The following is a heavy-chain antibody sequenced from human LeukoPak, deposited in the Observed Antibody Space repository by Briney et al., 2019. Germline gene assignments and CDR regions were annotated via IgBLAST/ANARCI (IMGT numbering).Heavy chain of an antibody. CDR1: GFTFSSYS. CDR2: ISSSSSYI. V-gene: IGHV3-21*01. Sequence: GGSLRLSCAASGFTFSSYSMNWVRQAPGKGLEWVSSISSSSSYIYYADSVKGRFTISRDNAKNSLYLQMNSLIAEDAAVYYCARDFKVVPAATDYYYGMDVWGQGTTVTVSS. CDR3: ARDFKVVPAATDYYYGMDV. D-gene: IGHD2-2*01. J-gene: IGHJ6*02.